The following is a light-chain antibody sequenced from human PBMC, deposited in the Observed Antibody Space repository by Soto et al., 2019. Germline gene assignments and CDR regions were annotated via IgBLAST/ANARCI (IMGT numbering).Light chain of an antibody. CDR1: LSVSVY. CDR2: GAS. Sequence: IVLTPSPGTLSLAPGERATLSCRTGLSVSVYLDWYQQKPGQAPRLLIYGASSRATGIPDRFSGSGSGTDFTLTISRLEPEDFAVYYCQQYGSSPWTFCQGTNVDNK. CDR3: QQYGSSPWT. J-gene: IGKJ1*01. V-gene: IGKV3-20*01.